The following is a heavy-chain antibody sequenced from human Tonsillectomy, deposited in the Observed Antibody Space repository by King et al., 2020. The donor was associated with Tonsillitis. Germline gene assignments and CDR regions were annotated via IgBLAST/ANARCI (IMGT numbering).Heavy chain of an antibody. J-gene: IGHJ3*02. CDR1: GYTFTGYY. CDR3: ARDLADRDSSGYYPLDAFDI. V-gene: IGHV1-2*02. CDR2: INPNSGGT. Sequence: QLVQSGAEVKKPGASVKVSCKASGYTFTGYYMHWVRQAPGQGLEWMGWINPNSGGTNYAQKFQGRVTMTRDTSISTAYMELSRLRSDDTAVDYCARDLADRDSSGYYPLDAFDIWGQGTMVTVSS. D-gene: IGHD3-22*01.